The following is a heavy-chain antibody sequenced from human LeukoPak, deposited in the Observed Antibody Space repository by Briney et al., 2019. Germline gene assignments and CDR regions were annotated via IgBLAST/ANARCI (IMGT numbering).Heavy chain of an antibody. Sequence: SQTLSLTCSVSGGSISSGSYYWSWIRQPAGKGLEWIGRIYTSGSTNYNPSLKSRVTISVDTSKNQFPLKLSSVTAADTAVYYCARAGVTTPIYYYYYYMDVWGKGTTVTVSS. CDR3: ARAGVTTPIYYYYYYMDV. CDR1: GGSISSGSYY. CDR2: IYTSGST. D-gene: IGHD4-11*01. J-gene: IGHJ6*03. V-gene: IGHV4-61*02.